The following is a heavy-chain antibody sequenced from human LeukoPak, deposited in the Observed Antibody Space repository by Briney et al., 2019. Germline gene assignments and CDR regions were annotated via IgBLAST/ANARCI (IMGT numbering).Heavy chain of an antibody. J-gene: IGHJ3*02. CDR3: AEEAADYYGSGSYADAFDI. D-gene: IGHD3-10*01. CDR1: GFTFSSYW. V-gene: IGHV3-7*01. Sequence: PGGSLRLSCAASGFTFSSYWMNWVRQAPGKGLERVANIKKDGSEKYYVDSVKGRFTISRDNAKNSLYLQMNSLRAEDTAVYYCAEEAADYYGSGSYADAFDIWGQGTMVTVSS. CDR2: IKKDGSEK.